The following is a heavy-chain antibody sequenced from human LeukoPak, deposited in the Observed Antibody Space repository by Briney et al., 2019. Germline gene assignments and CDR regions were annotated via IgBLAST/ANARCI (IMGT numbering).Heavy chain of an antibody. V-gene: IGHV3-23*01. Sequence: GGSLRLSCAASGCTFSSYAMTWIRQAPGAGKEWVSTTSGSGDSSLYAESVKGRFTISRDNSKNTLYLRMNSLRGEDTAVYYCAKGQVASATQVRFDPWGQGTLVTVSS. D-gene: IGHD5-12*01. CDR2: TSGSGDSS. J-gene: IGHJ5*02. CDR1: GCTFSSYA. CDR3: AKGQVASATQVRFDP.